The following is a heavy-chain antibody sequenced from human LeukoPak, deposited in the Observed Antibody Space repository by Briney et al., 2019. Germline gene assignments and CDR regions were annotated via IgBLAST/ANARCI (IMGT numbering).Heavy chain of an antibody. CDR1: GGSFSGYY. Sequence: TASETLSLTCAVYGGSFSGYYWSWIRQPPGKGLEWIGEINHSGSTNYNPSLKSRVTISVDTSKNQFSLKLSSVTAADTAVYYCARRPYSSGSTLGYWGQGTLVTVSS. CDR2: INHSGST. D-gene: IGHD6-19*01. J-gene: IGHJ4*02. V-gene: IGHV4-34*01. CDR3: ARRPYSSGSTLGY.